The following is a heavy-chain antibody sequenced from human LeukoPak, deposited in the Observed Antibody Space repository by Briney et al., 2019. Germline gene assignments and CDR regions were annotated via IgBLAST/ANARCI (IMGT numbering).Heavy chain of an antibody. V-gene: IGHV3-48*02. CDR3: ARDAALIVGASYWYFDL. CDR1: GFTFSSSA. CDR2: ISSISSII. Sequence: GGSLRLSCAASGFTFSSSAMSWVRQAPGKGLEWVSYISSISSIIYYADSVKGRFTISRDNAKNSLYLQMNSLRDEDTAVYYCARDAALIVGASYWYFDLWGRGTLITVSS. D-gene: IGHD1-26*01. J-gene: IGHJ2*01.